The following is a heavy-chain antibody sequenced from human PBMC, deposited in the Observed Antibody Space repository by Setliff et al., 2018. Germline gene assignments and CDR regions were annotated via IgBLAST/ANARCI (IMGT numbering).Heavy chain of an antibody. J-gene: IGHJ4*02. Sequence: LSLTCSVSGASITSYYWSWIRQPPGKGLEWVAYISSSGSLIYYPDSVKGRFTISRDNAKKSVDLQMNSLRAEDTAVYYCATKAVAGTGGQGTLVTVSS. V-gene: IGHV3-11*01. CDR2: ISSSGSLI. CDR3: ATKAVAGT. D-gene: IGHD6-19*01. CDR1: GASITSYY.